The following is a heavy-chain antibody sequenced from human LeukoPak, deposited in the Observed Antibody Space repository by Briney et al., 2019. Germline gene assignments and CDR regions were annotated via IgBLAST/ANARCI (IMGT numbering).Heavy chain of an antibody. Sequence: GGSLRLSCAASGFTFSDYCMNWIRQAPGKGLEWVSSISSSSSYIYYADSVKGRFTISRDNAKNSLYLQMNSLRAEDTAVYYCARGLPIVVVVAATDAFDIWGQGTMVTVSS. CDR3: ARGLPIVVVVAATDAFDI. V-gene: IGHV3-21*01. D-gene: IGHD2-15*01. J-gene: IGHJ3*02. CDR2: ISSSSSYI. CDR1: GFTFSDYC.